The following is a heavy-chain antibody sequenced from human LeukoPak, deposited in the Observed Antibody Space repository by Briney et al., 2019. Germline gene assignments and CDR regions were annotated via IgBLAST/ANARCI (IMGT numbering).Heavy chain of an antibody. CDR2: INPSGGST. V-gene: IGHV1-46*01. Sequence: GASVKVSCKASGGTFSSYAISWVRQAPGQGLEWMGIINPSGGSTSYAQKFQGRVTMTRDTSTSTVYMELSSLRSEDTAVYYCARDSGGYDAFDIWGQGTMVTVSS. J-gene: IGHJ3*02. D-gene: IGHD3-22*01. CDR3: ARDSGGYDAFDI. CDR1: GGTFSSYA.